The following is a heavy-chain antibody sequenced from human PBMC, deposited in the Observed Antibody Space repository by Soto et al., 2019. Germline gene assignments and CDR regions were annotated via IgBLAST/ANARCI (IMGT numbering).Heavy chain of an antibody. CDR1: GFKFSNYA. D-gene: IGHD3-10*01. V-gene: IGHV3-23*05. CDR2: ITSSGNGT. Sequence: GSLRLSCAAPGFKFSNYAMSWVRQAPGKGPEWVSFITSSGNGTYYADSVKGRFTISRDNSKNTLYVQMNNLRAEDTAKYYCAKRFFGSGSPPGAFDVWGPGTMVTVSS. J-gene: IGHJ3*01. CDR3: AKRFFGSGSPPGAFDV.